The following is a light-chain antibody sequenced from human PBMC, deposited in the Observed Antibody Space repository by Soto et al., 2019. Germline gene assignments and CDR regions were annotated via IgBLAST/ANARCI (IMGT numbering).Light chain of an antibody. CDR3: HQYYIYLSFT. CDR2: AAS. J-gene: IGKJ3*01. V-gene: IGKV1-8*01. CDR1: QGISSY. Sequence: AIRMTQSPSSLSASTGDRVTITCRASQGISSYLAWYQQKPGKAPKLLIYAASTLQSGVPSRFSGSGSGTDFTLTISCLQSEDFATYYCHQYYIYLSFTFGPGTKVDIK.